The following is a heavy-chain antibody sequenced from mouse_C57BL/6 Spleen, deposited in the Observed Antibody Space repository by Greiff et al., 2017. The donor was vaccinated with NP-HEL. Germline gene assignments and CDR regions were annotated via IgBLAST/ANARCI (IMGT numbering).Heavy chain of an antibody. Sequence: QVQLQQSGTELVKPGASVKLSCKASGYTFTSYWMHWVKQRPGQGLEWIGNINPSNGGANYNEKFKSKATLTVDKSSSTAYMQLSSLTAEDSAVYYCAREGLGGTDFDYWGQGTTLTVSS. CDR2: INPSNGGA. CDR3: AREGLGGTDFDY. D-gene: IGHD2-4*01. V-gene: IGHV1-53*01. J-gene: IGHJ2*01. CDR1: GYTFTSYW.